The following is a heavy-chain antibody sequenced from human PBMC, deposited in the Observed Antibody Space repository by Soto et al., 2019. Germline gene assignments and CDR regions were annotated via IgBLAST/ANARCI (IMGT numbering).Heavy chain of an antibody. CDR3: ARGAYDPHYYGMDV. D-gene: IGHD5-12*01. J-gene: IGHJ6*02. Sequence: GSLRLSCAASGFTFSDYYMTWIRQTPGKGLEWISYITTSGTTIYYADSVKGRFTLSRDNAKNLVYLQMNSLRAEDTALYYCARGAYDPHYYGMDVWGQGTTVTVSS. V-gene: IGHV3-11*01. CDR1: GFTFSDYY. CDR2: ITTSGTTI.